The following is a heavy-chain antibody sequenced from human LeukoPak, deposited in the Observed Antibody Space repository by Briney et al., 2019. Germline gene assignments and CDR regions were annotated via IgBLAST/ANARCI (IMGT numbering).Heavy chain of an antibody. J-gene: IGHJ4*02. CDR3: ARDSGSGSYSGY. CDR1: GFTFSTYW. D-gene: IGHD3-10*01. CDR2: INPDGSGT. Sequence: GGSLSLACAASGFTFSTYWMHWVRQSPGKGLVWVSRINPDGSGTSHADSVKGRFTISRDNAKNTLYLQMNSLRAEDTAVYYCARDSGSGSYSGYWGLGTLVTVSS. V-gene: IGHV3-74*01.